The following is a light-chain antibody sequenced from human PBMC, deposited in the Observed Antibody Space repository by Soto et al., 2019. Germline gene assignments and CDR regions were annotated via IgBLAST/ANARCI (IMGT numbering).Light chain of an antibody. CDR1: QSISSV. Sequence: DIVLTQSPATLPLSPGERDTLSCRASQSISSVLAWYQQKGGQAPRLLIYDASNRATGIPARFSGSGPGTDFTLTISGLEPEDFVVDYCQHRDNWPLTFGGGSKVEIK. V-gene: IGKV3-11*01. J-gene: IGKJ4*01. CDR2: DAS. CDR3: QHRDNWPLT.